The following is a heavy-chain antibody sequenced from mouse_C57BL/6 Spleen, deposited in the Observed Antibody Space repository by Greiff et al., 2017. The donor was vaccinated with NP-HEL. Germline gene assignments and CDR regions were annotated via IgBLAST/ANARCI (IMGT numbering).Heavy chain of an antibody. CDR1: GYTFTSYW. CDR3: ESLITTVVADFYFDY. CDR2: INPSNGGN. Sequence: QVQLQQPGTELVKPGASVKLSCKASGYTFTSYWMHWVKQRPGKGLEWIGNINPSNGGNKYNEKFKSKATLTVDKSSSTAYMQLSSLTSEDASVYYCESLITTVVADFYFDYWGQVTTLTVSS. V-gene: IGHV1-53*01. D-gene: IGHD1-1*01. J-gene: IGHJ2*01.